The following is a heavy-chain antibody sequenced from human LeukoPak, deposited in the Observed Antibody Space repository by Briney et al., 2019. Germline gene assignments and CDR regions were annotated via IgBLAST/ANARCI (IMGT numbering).Heavy chain of an antibody. V-gene: IGHV3-74*01. CDR2: INSDGSST. J-gene: IGHJ6*02. D-gene: IGHD1-14*01. Sequence: PGGSLRLSRAASGFTFSSYWMHWVRQAPGKGLVWVSRINSDGSSTSHADSVKGRFTISRDNAKNTLYLQMNSLRAEDTAVYYCATGQGHGMDVWGQGTTVTVSS. CDR1: GFTFSSYW. CDR3: ATGQGHGMDV.